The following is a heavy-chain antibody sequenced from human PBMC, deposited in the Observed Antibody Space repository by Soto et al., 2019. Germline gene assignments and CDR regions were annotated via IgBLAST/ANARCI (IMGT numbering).Heavy chain of an antibody. V-gene: IGHV1-18*01. J-gene: IGHJ6*02. D-gene: IGHD5-12*01. CDR2: ISAYNGKT. Sequence: QVPLVQSGGEVKKPGASVKLSCTASGYTFTSYGISWVRQAPGQGLEWMGWISAYNGKTKYAQNVQGRVTMTTDTSTRTAYMDLRSLRSDDTAVYYCARGGDVNYYHGMDVWGQGTTVTVSS. CDR1: GYTFTSYG. CDR3: ARGGDVNYYHGMDV.